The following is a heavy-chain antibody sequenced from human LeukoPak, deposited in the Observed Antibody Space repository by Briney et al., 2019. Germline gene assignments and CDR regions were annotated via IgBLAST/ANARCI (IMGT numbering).Heavy chain of an antibody. D-gene: IGHD2/OR15-2a*01. CDR3: TSNMVQ. J-gene: IGHJ4*02. Sequence: PGGSLRLSCAASGFTSSNAWMSWVRQAPGKGLEWLGRIKSKTEGETTDYAAPVRGRFTISRDDSKNTLYLQMNSLKTEDTAVYYCTSNMVQWGQGTLVTVSS. CDR1: GFTSSNAW. CDR2: IKSKTEGETT. V-gene: IGHV3-15*01.